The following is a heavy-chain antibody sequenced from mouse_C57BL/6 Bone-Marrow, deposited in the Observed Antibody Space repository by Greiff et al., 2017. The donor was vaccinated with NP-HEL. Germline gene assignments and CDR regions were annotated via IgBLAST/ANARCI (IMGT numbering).Heavy chain of an antibody. D-gene: IGHD4-1*01. CDR3: ARELGLFDY. J-gene: IGHJ2*01. Sequence: DVQLVESGGCLVKPGGSLKLSCAASGFTFSSYAMSWVRQTPEKRLEWVATISDGGSYTYYPDNVKGRFTISRDNAKNNLYLQMSHLKSEDTAMYYCARELGLFDYWGQGTTLTVSS. CDR1: GFTFSSYA. V-gene: IGHV5-4*01. CDR2: ISDGGSYT.